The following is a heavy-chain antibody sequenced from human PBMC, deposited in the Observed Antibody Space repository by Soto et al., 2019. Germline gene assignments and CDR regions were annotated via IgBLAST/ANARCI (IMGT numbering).Heavy chain of an antibody. D-gene: IGHD1-26*01. CDR2: INPNSGGT. V-gene: IGHV1-2*02. Sequence: GASVKVSCKASGYTFTDYYMHWVRQAPGQGLEWVGWINPNSGGTNYAQKLQSRVTMTSDTSISTAYMELSSLRSDDTAVYYCARDRRYGGSYYDFDSWGPGTLVTVSS. CDR3: ARDRRYGGSYYDFDS. CDR1: GYTFTDYY. J-gene: IGHJ4*02.